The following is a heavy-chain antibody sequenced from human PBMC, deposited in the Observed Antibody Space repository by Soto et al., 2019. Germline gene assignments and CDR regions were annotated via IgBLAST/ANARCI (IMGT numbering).Heavy chain of an antibody. D-gene: IGHD1-1*01. CDR1: GFTFSTYA. CDR3: VKGYWKGDV. CDR2: ISGSGGSI. Sequence: EVQLLESGGGLVQPGGSLRLSCAASGFTFSTYAMNWVRQAPGNGLEWVSAISGSGGSIHYADSVKGRFTISRDNSKNTLYLQMNSLRDEDTAVYHCVKGYWKGDVRGQGTTVTVSS. J-gene: IGHJ6*02. V-gene: IGHV3-23*01.